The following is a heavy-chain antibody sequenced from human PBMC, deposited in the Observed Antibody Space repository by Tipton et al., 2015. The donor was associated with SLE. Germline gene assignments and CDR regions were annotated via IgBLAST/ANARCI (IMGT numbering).Heavy chain of an antibody. CDR1: GFNFRDYY. CDR2: IFYTGST. J-gene: IGHJ4*02. V-gene: IGHV4-38-2*02. CDR3: ARRHYSGPFDS. D-gene: IGHD5-12*01. Sequence: LRLSCTASGFNFRDYYMTWIRQAPGKGLEWIGSIFYTGSTYYNPSLNSRVSFSIDTSENHFSLRLNSVTAADTAVYYCARRHYSGPFDSWGQGTLVTVSS.